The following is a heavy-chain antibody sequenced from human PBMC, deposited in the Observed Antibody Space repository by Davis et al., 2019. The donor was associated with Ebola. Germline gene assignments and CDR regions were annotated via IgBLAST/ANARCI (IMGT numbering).Heavy chain of an antibody. CDR1: GGSISSYY. V-gene: IGHV4-59*01. D-gene: IGHD3-16*01. J-gene: IGHJ4*02. CDR2: IYYSGST. CDR3: ARGFGGVKGH. Sequence: MPGGSLRLSCTVSGGSISSYYWSWIRQPPGKGLEWIGYIYYSGSTNYNPSLKSRVTISVDTSKNQFSLKLSSVTAADTAVYYCARGFGGVKGHWGQGTLVTVSS.